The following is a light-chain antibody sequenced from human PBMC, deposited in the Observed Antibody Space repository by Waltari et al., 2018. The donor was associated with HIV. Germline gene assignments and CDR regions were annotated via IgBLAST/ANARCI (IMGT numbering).Light chain of an antibody. CDR1: QSISSY. CDR3: QQSYSTPFT. V-gene: IGKV1-39*01. CDR2: YTS. J-gene: IGKJ3*01. Sequence: DIQMTQSPSSLSASVGDRVTIICRASQSISSYLNWYQQEPGKAPKLLIYYTSSLQSGVPSRFSGSGSGTDFTLTINNLQPEDFATYYCQQSYSTPFTFGPGTKVDIK.